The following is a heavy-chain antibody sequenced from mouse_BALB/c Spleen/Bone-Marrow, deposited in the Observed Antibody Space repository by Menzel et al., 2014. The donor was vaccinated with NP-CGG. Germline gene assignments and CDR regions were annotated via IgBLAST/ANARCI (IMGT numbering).Heavy chain of an antibody. CDR3: GRDNYYDYDGFAY. D-gene: IGHD2-4*01. CDR1: GFTFSSYG. CDR2: INSNGGST. Sequence: EVKLVESGGGLVQPAGSLKISCAASGFTFSSYGMSWVRQTPDKRLDLVATINSNGGSTYYPDSVKGRFTISRDNAKNTLYLQMSSLKSEDTAMYYCGRDNYYDYDGFAYWGQGTLVTVSA. V-gene: IGHV5-6-3*01. J-gene: IGHJ3*01.